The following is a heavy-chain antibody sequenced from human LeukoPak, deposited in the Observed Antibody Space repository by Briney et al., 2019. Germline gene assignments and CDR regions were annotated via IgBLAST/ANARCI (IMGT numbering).Heavy chain of an antibody. CDR2: ISSSSSYI. J-gene: IGHJ6*03. Sequence: GGSLRLSCAASGFTFSSYGMHWVRQAPGKGLEWVSSISSSSSYIYYADSVKGRFTISRDNAKNSLYLQMNSLRAEDTAVYYCARVIAFRGYMDVWGKGTTVTVSS. CDR1: GFTFSSYG. V-gene: IGHV3-21*06. CDR3: ARVIAFRGYMDV. D-gene: IGHD3-16*02.